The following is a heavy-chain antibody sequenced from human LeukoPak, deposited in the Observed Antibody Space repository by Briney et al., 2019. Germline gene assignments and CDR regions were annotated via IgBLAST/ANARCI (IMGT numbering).Heavy chain of an antibody. CDR1: GGFISSSSYY. J-gene: IGHJ4*02. V-gene: IGHV4-39*01. Sequence: KPSETLSLTCTVSGGFISSSSYYWGWIRQPPGKGLEWIGTIYYTGSTDYNPSLKSRVTISIDTSKNQFSLKLSSVTAAETAVYYCARQSYYSNYDWGQGTLVTVSS. D-gene: IGHD4-11*01. CDR3: ARQSYYSNYD. CDR2: IYYTGST.